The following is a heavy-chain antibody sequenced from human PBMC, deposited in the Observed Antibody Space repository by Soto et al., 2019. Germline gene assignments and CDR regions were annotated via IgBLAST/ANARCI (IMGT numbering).Heavy chain of an antibody. V-gene: IGHV4-31*03. D-gene: IGHD4-17*01. CDR3: ARDRGTTVTTAEYFQH. J-gene: IGHJ1*01. CDR2: IYYSGST. CDR1: GGSISSGGYY. Sequence: QVQLQESGPGLVKPSQTLSLTCTVSGGSISSGGYYWSWIRQHPGKGLEWIGYIYYSGSTYYNPSLKSRVTISVDTSKNQFSLKLSSVTAADTAVYYCARDRGTTVTTAEYFQHWGQGTLVTVSS.